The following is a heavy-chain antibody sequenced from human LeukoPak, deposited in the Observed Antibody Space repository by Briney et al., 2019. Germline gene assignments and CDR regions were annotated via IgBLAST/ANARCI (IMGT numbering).Heavy chain of an antibody. V-gene: IGHV3-30-3*01. D-gene: IGHD6-13*01. CDR1: GFTFSSYA. CDR3: ARGEVKSGYSSSWYYFDY. CDR2: ISYDGSNK. Sequence: GGSLRLSCAASGFTFSSYAMHWVRQAPGKGLEWVTVISYDGSNKYYADSVKGRFTISRDNSKNTLYLQMNSLRAEDTAVYYCARGEVKSGYSSSWYYFDYWGQGTLVTVSS. J-gene: IGHJ4*02.